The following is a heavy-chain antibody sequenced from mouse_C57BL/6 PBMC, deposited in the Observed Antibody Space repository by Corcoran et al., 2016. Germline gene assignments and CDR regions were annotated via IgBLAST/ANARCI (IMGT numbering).Heavy chain of an antibody. CDR3: ARGGYGSSYWYFDV. CDR2: INPNNGGT. J-gene: IGHJ1*03. V-gene: IGHV1-26*01. Sequence: EVQLQQSGPELVKPGASVKISCKASGYTFTDYYMNWVKQSHGKSIEWIGDINPNNGGTSYNQKFKGKATLTVDKSSSTAYMELRSLTSEDSAVYYCARGGYGSSYWYFDVWGTGTTVTVSS. CDR1: GYTFTDYY. D-gene: IGHD1-1*01.